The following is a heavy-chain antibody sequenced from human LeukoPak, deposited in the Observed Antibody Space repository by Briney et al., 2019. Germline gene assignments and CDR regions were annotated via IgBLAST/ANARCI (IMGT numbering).Heavy chain of an antibody. D-gene: IGHD2-2*01. CDR1: GFTFSSYG. CDR3: AEDLYCSSTSCYYEWYYYYGMDV. V-gene: IGHV3-30*18. CDR2: ISYDGSNK. J-gene: IGHJ6*04. Sequence: PGRSLRLSCAASGFTFSSYGMHWVRQAPGKGLEWVAVISYDGSNKYYADSVKGRFTISRDNSKNTLYLQMNSLGAEDTAVYYCAEDLYCSSTSCYYEWYYYYGMDVWGKGTTVTVSS.